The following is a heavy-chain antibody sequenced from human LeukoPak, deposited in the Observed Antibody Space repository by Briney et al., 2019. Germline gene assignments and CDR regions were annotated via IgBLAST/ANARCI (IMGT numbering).Heavy chain of an antibody. CDR3: ARGGYGSGSQYYMDV. Sequence: ASVKVSCKASGYTFTGNYMHWVRQAPGQGLEWMGWINPNSGGTNYAQKFQGRVTMTRDTSISTAYMELSRLRSDDTAVYYCARGGYGSGSQYYMDVWGKGTTVTVSS. CDR2: INPNSGGT. V-gene: IGHV1-2*02. CDR1: GYTFTGNY. D-gene: IGHD3-10*01. J-gene: IGHJ6*03.